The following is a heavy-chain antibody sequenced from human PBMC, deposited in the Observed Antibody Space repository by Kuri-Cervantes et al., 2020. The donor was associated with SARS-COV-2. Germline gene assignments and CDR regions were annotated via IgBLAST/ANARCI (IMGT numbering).Heavy chain of an antibody. CDR2: IYHNGNT. Sequence: SETLSLTCDVSGDSMNNGNWWTWVRQTPGKGLEWIGEIYHNGNTNYNPSLKSRVTLSVDESKNQLSLKLNSVTAADTAVYYCASLLLWQQFAHWGQGILVTVSS. D-gene: IGHD5-24*01. CDR3: ASLLLWQQFAH. CDR1: GDSMNNGNW. J-gene: IGHJ4*02. V-gene: IGHV4-4*02.